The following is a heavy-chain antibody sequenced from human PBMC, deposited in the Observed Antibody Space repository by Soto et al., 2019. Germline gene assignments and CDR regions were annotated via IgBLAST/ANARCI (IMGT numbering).Heavy chain of an antibody. CDR1: GFTFSNYA. Sequence: GGSLRLSSAASGFTFSNYALTWVRQAPGKWLEWVSTGSGSGGYSYYADSVKGLFTISRDNSKNTVYLQMNSLRAEDTAAYYCAKGQANTIFGVHTLFDFCGQGNLVTVSS. CDR3: AKGQANTIFGVHTLFDF. V-gene: IGHV3-23*01. CDR2: GSGSGGYS. J-gene: IGHJ4*02. D-gene: IGHD3-3*01.